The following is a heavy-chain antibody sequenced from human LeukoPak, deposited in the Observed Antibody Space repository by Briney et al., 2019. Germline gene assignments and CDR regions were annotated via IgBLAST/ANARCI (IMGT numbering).Heavy chain of an antibody. J-gene: IGHJ4*02. CDR1: DDSITMYY. V-gene: IGHV4-59*12. Sequence: SETLSLTCSVSDDSITMYYWTWIRQPPGKGLEWIGYVDHTGSTNFNPSLNGRVTISVDTSKNQFSLKVTSVTAADTAVYYCAREGPMFDSGSYSKSLGYWGQGFLVTVSS. D-gene: IGHD3-10*01. CDR2: VDHTGST. CDR3: AREGPMFDSGSYSKSLGY.